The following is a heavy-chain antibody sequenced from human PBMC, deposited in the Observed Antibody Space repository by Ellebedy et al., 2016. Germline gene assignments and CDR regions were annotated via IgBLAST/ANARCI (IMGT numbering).Heavy chain of an antibody. CDR3: ARDGPFYCSGGSCYPDY. D-gene: IGHD2-15*01. V-gene: IGHV3-53*01. CDR1: GFTVSSNY. Sequence: GGSLRLSXAASGFTVSSNYMSWVRQAPGKGLEWVSVIYSGGSTYYADSVKGRFTISRDNSKNTLYLQMNNLRAEDTAVYYCARDGPFYCSGGSCYPDYWGQGTLVTVSS. CDR2: IYSGGST. J-gene: IGHJ4*02.